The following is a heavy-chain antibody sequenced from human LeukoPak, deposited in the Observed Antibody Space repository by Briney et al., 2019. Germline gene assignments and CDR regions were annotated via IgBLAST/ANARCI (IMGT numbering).Heavy chain of an antibody. CDR2: ISGSGGNT. J-gene: IGHJ4*02. V-gene: IGHV3-23*01. CDR1: GFTFSSYV. Sequence: GGSLRLSCAASGFTFSSYVMSWVRQAPGKGLEWVSVISGSGGNTYYADSVKGRFTISRDNSKNTLYLQMNSVRADDTAVYYCAKALTGYYKFDYWGQGTLVTVSS. D-gene: IGHD3-9*01. CDR3: AKALTGYYKFDY.